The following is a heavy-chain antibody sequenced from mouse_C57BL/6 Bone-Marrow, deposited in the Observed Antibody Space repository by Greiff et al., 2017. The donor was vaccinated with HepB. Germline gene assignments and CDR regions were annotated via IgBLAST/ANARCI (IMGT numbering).Heavy chain of an antibody. CDR2: ISSGGDYI. V-gene: IGHV5-9-1*02. D-gene: IGHD2-1*01. Sequence: EVHLVESGEGLVKPGGSLKLSCAASGFTFSSYAMSWVRQTPEKRLEWVAYISSGGDYIYYADTVKGRFTISRDNARNTLYLQMSSLKSEDTAMYYCTRDHYGNPWFAYWGQGTLVTVSA. CDR1: GFTFSSYA. J-gene: IGHJ3*01. CDR3: TRDHYGNPWFAY.